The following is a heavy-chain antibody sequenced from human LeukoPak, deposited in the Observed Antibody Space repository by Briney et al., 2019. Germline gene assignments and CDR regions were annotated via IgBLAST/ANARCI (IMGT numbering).Heavy chain of an antibody. CDR2: IWHGGSNK. D-gene: IGHD5-12*01. CDR1: GFTFSSYG. J-gene: IGHJ4*02. V-gene: IGHV3-33*06. Sequence: PGGSLRLSCAASGFTFSSYGMHWVRQAPGKGLEWVAVIWHGGSNKYYADSVKGRFTISRDNSKNTLYLQMNSLRAEDTAVYYCAKSGIVATIPLDYWGQGTLVTVSS. CDR3: AKSGIVATIPLDY.